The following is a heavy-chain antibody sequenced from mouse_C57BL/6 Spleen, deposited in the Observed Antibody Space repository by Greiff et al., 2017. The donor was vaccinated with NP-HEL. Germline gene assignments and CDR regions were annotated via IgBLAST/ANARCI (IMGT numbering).Heavy chain of an antibody. V-gene: IGHV1-81*01. CDR3: ARRRLARSFSFAY. CDR2: IYPRSGNT. Sequence: VQLQQSGAELARPGASVKLSCKASGYTFTSYGISWVKQRTGQGLEWIGEIYPRSGNTYYNEKFKGKATLTADKSSSTAYMELRSLTSAASALYFCARRRLARSFSFAYWAPGPTLTVSS. D-gene: IGHD1-2*01. CDR1: GYTFTSYG. J-gene: IGHJ2*01.